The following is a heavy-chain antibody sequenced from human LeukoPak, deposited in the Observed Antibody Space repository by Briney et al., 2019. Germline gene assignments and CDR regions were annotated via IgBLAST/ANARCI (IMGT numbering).Heavy chain of an antibody. D-gene: IGHD3-10*01. J-gene: IGHJ4*02. CDR1: GFTLHDHA. CDR3: IKDIKAGGLDY. Sequence: GGSLRLSCAASGFTLHDHAMHWIRQPPGPGKGLEWVSGITWNSDRIDYADFVKGRFTISRDNAKNSLYLQMNSLRPEDTALYYCIKDIKAGGLDYWGQGTLVTVSS. V-gene: IGHV3-9*01. CDR2: ITWNSDRI.